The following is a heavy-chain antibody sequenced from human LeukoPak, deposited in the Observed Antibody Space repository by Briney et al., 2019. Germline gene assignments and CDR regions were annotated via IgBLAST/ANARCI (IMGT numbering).Heavy chain of an antibody. V-gene: IGHV1-2*02. D-gene: IGHD1-14*01. Sequence: ASVKVSCKSSGYTFTDYYIHWVRQAPGRGLEGMGWINPNSGATNYAQKFQGRDTMTRDTCISTAYMELNRLRSDDTAVYYCARDALRTQDYYYSIDVWGKGTTVTVSS. J-gene: IGHJ6*03. CDR2: INPNSGAT. CDR3: ARDALRTQDYYYSIDV. CDR1: GYTFTDYY.